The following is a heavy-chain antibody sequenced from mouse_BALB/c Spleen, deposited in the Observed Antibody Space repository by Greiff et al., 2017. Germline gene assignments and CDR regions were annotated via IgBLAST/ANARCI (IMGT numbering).Heavy chain of an antibody. J-gene: IGHJ1*01. CDR1: GYTFTSYW. Sequence: QVQLQQSGAELAKPGASVKMSCKASGYTFTSYWMHWVKQRPGQGLEWIGYINPSTGYTEYNQKFKDKATLTADKSSSTAYMQLSSLTSEDSAVYYCARRFGYYGSSYGYWYFDVWGAGTTVTVSS. D-gene: IGHD1-1*01. CDR2: INPSTGYT. CDR3: ARRFGYYGSSYGYWYFDV. V-gene: IGHV1-7*01.